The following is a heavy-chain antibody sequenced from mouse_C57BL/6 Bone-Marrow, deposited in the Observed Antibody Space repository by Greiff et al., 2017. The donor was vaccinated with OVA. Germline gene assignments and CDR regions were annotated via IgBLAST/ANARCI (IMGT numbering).Heavy chain of an antibody. D-gene: IGHD2-2*01. V-gene: IGHV1-53*01. J-gene: IGHJ4*01. CDR1: GYTFTSYW. CDR3: ARGGIWLRVPMDY. CDR2: INPSNGGT. Sequence: QVQLQQPGTELVKPGASVKLSCKASGYTFTSYWMHWVKQRPGQGLEWIGNINPSNGGTNYNEKFKSKATLPVDKSSTTAYMQLSSLTSEDSAVYYCARGGIWLRVPMDYWGQGTSVTVSS.